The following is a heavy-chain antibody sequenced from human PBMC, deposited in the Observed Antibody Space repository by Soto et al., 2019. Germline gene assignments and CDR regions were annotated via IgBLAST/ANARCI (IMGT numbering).Heavy chain of an antibody. D-gene: IGHD2-21*01. J-gene: IGHJ4*02. CDR1: GFSFDAYA. V-gene: IGHV3-9*01. CDR2: VSGNGASL. Sequence: EVQVVESGGSLIEVGGSLQLSCAASGFSFDAYAIHWVRQVPGQGLEWVSGVSGNGASLGYADSVKGRFTISRDSARNSVYLQMTSLRPEDTALHYCAKDIGHDGGNSLDSWGQGALVTVSS. CDR3: AKDIGHDGGNSLDS.